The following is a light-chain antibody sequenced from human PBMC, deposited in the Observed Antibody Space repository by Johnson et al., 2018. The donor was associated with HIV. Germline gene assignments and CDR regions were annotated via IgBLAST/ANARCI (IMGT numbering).Light chain of an antibody. V-gene: IGLV1-51*01. CDR3: GIWDSSLSAYV. CDR2: DNN. J-gene: IGLJ1*01. Sequence: TQPPSVSAAPGQKVTISCSGSSSDMGNYAVSWYQQLPGTAPKLLIYDNNKRPSGIPDRFSGSKSGTSATLGITGLQTGDEADYSCGIWDSSLSAYVFGTGTKVTVL. CDR1: SSDMGNYA.